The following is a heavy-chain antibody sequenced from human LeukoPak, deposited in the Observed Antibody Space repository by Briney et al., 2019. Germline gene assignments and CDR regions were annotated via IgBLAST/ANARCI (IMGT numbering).Heavy chain of an antibody. CDR1: GFTSGSYT. Sequence: GGSLRLSCAASGFTSGSYTMHWVRQGPGKGLEYVSGISSSGGSTYYANSVKGRFTISRDNSKNTLYLQMGSLRSDDTAVYYCARSEAIAVAAPGAFDIWGQGTMVTVSS. V-gene: IGHV3-64*01. CDR2: ISSSGGST. J-gene: IGHJ3*02. D-gene: IGHD6-19*01. CDR3: ARSEAIAVAAPGAFDI.